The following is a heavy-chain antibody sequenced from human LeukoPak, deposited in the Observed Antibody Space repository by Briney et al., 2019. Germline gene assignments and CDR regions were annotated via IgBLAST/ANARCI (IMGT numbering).Heavy chain of an antibody. Sequence: GGSLRLSCAASGFTVSSNYMSWVRQAPGKGLELVSLIYSGGITYYADSVKGRFTISRDNSKNTLYLQMNSLRAEDTAVYYCAREGIGSYGDYEPLDAFDIWGQGTMVTVSS. CDR2: IYSGGIT. V-gene: IGHV3-66*02. D-gene: IGHD4-17*01. CDR3: AREGIGSYGDYEPLDAFDI. J-gene: IGHJ3*02. CDR1: GFTVSSNY.